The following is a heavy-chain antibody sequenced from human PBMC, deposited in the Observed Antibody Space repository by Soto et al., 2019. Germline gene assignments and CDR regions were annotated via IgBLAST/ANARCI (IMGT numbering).Heavy chain of an antibody. CDR3: AKDLDPHTAMANWFDP. J-gene: IGHJ5*02. V-gene: IGHV3-23*01. CDR2: ISGSGGST. CDR1: GFTFSSYA. D-gene: IGHD5-18*01. Sequence: HPGGSLRLSCAASGFTFSSYAMSWVRQAPGKGLEWVSAISGSGGSTYYADSVKGRFTISRDNSKNTLYLQMNSLRAEDTAVYYCAKDLDPHTAMANWFDPWGQGTLVTVSS.